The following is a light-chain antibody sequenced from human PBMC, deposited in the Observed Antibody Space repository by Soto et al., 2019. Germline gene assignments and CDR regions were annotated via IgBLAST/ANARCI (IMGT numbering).Light chain of an antibody. J-gene: IGKJ5*01. CDR2: GAF. CDR3: QQRNIWHPVT. CDR1: PSVTNF. Sequence: EILLTQSPATLSLSPGERGTLSCRASPSVTNFLAWYQQKPGQAPRLLIYGAFNRANGIPARFSGSGSGTDFTLTISSLEPEDSAIYYCQQRNIWHPVTFGQGTRLEIK. V-gene: IGKV3D-11*02.